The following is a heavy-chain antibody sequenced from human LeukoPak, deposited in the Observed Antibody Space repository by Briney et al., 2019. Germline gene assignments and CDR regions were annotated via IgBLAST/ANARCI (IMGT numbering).Heavy chain of an antibody. D-gene: IGHD6-13*01. J-gene: IGHJ5*02. Sequence: PSETLSLTCAVSGDSITSSYWTWIRQPPGKGLEWIGHIYYRGNTDYNPSLKGRVTISLDRSKNQFSLRLNSATAADTAVYYCAKARPGSTAEGGPFDPWAKGTPVTVSS. CDR3: AKARPGSTAEGGPFDP. CDR1: GDSITSSY. V-gene: IGHV4-59*01. CDR2: IYYRGNT.